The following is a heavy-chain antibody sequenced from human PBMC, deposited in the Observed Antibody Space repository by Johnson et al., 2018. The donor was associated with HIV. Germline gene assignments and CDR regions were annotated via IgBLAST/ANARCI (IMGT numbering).Heavy chain of an antibody. V-gene: IGHV3-30*02. Sequence: QMQLVESGGGVVQPGGSLRLSCAASGFTFSSYGMHWVRQAPGKGLEWVAFIRYDGSNKYYADSVKGRFTISRDNSKNTVYLQMNSLRAEDTAVYYCAKDEALGWELDPDAFDIWGQGTMVTVSS. J-gene: IGHJ3*02. CDR2: IRYDGSNK. CDR3: AKDEALGWELDPDAFDI. CDR1: GFTFSSYG. D-gene: IGHD1-26*01.